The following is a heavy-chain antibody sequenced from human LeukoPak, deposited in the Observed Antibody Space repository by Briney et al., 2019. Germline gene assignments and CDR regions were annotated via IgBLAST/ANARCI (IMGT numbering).Heavy chain of an antibody. J-gene: IGHJ4*02. D-gene: IGHD2-15*01. Sequence: ASMKVSCKASGYTFTGYYMHWVRQAPGQGLEWMGRISTYNGDTDYAQKFQGRVTMTTDTSTSTAYMELRSLRSDDTAVYYCARRSEPHYYFDYWGQGTLVTVSS. V-gene: IGHV1-18*04. CDR2: ISTYNGDT. CDR1: GYTFTGYY. CDR3: ARRSEPHYYFDY.